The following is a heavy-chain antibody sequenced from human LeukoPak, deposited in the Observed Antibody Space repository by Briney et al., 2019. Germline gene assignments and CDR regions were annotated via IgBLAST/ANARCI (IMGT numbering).Heavy chain of an antibody. J-gene: IGHJ4*02. CDR2: MNPNSGNT. D-gene: IGHD2-2*01. Sequence: ASVKVSCKASGYTFTSYDINWVRQATGQALEWMGWMNPNSGNTGYAQKFQGRVTMTRNTSISTAYMELSSLRSEDTAVYYCARGGGGYCSSTSCSYYFDYWGQGTLVTVSS. CDR1: GYTFTSYD. CDR3: ARGGGGYCSSTSCSYYFDY. V-gene: IGHV1-8*01.